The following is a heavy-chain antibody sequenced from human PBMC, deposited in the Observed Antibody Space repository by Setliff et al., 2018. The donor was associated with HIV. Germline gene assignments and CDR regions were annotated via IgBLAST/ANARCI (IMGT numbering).Heavy chain of an antibody. CDR1: GSSISSHY. V-gene: IGHV4-59*11. D-gene: IGHD6-19*01. CDR3: ARAFSHIAVAGHFDY. Sequence: SETLSLTCTVSGSSISSHYWSWIRQPPGKGLEWIGSIYYSGSTNYNPSLKSRVTISVDTSKNQFSLKLSSVTAADTAVYYCARAFSHIAVAGHFDYWGQGTLVTVSS. CDR2: IYYSGST. J-gene: IGHJ4*02.